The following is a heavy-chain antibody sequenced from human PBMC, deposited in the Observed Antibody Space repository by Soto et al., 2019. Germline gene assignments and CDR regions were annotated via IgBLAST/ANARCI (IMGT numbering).Heavy chain of an antibody. CDR2: ISSSSSYT. Sequence: QVQLVESGGGLVKPGGSLRLSCAASGFTFSDYYMSWIRQAPGKGLEWVSYISSSSSYTTYADSVKGRFTISRDNAKNSLSLQMNSLRAGDTAVYYCARDEGYQLLTYGMDVWGKGTTVTVSS. CDR1: GFTFSDYY. V-gene: IGHV3-11*05. D-gene: IGHD2-2*01. J-gene: IGHJ6*04. CDR3: ARDEGYQLLTYGMDV.